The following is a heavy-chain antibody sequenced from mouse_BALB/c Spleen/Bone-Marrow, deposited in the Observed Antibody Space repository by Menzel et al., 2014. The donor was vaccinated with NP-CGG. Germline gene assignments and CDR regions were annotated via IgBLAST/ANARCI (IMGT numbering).Heavy chain of an antibody. J-gene: IGHJ1*01. CDR2: ISSGSSTI. Sequence: EVQVVESGGGLVQPGGSRKLSCAASGFTFSSFGMHWVRQAPEKGLEWVAYISSGSSTIYYADTVKGRFTISRDNPKNTLFLQMTSLRSEDTAMYYCARDRYDEYFDVWGAGTTVTVSS. D-gene: IGHD2-14*01. CDR1: GFTFSSFG. CDR3: ARDRYDEYFDV. V-gene: IGHV5-17*02.